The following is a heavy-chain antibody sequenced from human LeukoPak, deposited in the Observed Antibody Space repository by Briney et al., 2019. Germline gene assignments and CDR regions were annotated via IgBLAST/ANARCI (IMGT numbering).Heavy chain of an antibody. CDR1: GFTFSSYS. V-gene: IGHV3-48*01. CDR2: ISSSSSTI. J-gene: IGHJ4*02. D-gene: IGHD4-17*01. Sequence: PGGSLRLSCAASGFTFSSYSMNWVRQAPGKGLEWVSYISSSSSTIYYADSVKGRFTISRDNAKNSLYLQMNSLRAEDTAVYYCKKDRAYGDYLDYFDYWGQGTLVTVSS. CDR3: KKDRAYGDYLDYFDY.